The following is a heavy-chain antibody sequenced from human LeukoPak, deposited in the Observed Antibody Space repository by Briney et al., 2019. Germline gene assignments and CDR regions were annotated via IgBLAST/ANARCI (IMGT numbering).Heavy chain of an antibody. CDR1: GFTFSSSD. CDR3: AREPYYYGSGGSDY. CDR2: IGTAGDT. Sequence: GGSLRLSCVASGFTFSSSDMHWVRQATGKGLEWVSAIGTAGDTYYPGSVKGRFTISRDNAKNSLYLQMNSLRAEDTAVYYCAREPYYYGSGGSDYWGQGTLVTVSS. J-gene: IGHJ4*02. V-gene: IGHV3-13*01. D-gene: IGHD3-10*01.